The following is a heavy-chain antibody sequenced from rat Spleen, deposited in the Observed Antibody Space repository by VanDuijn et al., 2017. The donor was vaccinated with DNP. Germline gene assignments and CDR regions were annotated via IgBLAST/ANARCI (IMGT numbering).Heavy chain of an antibody. J-gene: IGHJ3*01. CDR3: AKGGDYGGFDY. Sequence: EVQLVESGGGLVQPGRSLKLSCAASEFTFSDYNMAWIRQAPKKGLEWVATILHDGSRTYFRDSVKGRFTISRDNAENTVNLQMNSLRSEDIATYYCAKGGDYGGFDYWGQGTLVTVSS. D-gene: IGHD1-11*01. CDR1: EFTFSDYN. V-gene: IGHV5S10*01. CDR2: ILHDGSRT.